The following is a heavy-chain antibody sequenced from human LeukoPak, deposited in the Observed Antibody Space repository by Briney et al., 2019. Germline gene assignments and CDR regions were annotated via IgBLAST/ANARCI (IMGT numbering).Heavy chain of an antibody. J-gene: IGHJ3*02. CDR3: AGNSLGIVLDAFDI. CDR1: GGTFSSYA. CDR2: IIPIFGTA. V-gene: IGHV1-69*01. Sequence: GASVKVSCKASGGTFSSYAISWVRQAPGQGLEWMGGIIPIFGTANYAQKFQGRVTITADESTSTAYMELSSLRSEDTAVYYCAGNSLGIVLDAFDIWGQGTMVTVSS. D-gene: IGHD7-27*01.